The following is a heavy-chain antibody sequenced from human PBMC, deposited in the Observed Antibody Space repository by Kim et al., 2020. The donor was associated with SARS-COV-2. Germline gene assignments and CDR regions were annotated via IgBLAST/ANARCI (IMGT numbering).Heavy chain of an antibody. CDR3: AIRSRSDGWYF. D-gene: IGHD1-26*01. Sequence: GGSLRLSCAASGFTFSSYAMSWVRQAPGKGLEWVSALSGRGGSTYYADSVRGRFTISRDNSRTTLNLQMHRLRYDATAEYYCAIRSRSDGWYF. CDR1: GFTFSSYA. J-gene: IGHJ2*01. CDR2: LSGRGGST. V-gene: IGHV3-23*01.